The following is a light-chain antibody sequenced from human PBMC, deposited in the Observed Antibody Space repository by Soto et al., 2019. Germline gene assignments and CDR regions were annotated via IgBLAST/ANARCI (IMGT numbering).Light chain of an antibody. CDR2: GSS. Sequence: DMVMTQSPATLSVSPGERATLSCRASQSVSSNLAWYQQQPGQAPSLLIYGSSTRATGIPARFSGSGSGTEFTLSISSLQSEDFAVYYCQQYSNWPRTFGQGTKVDIK. CDR1: QSVSSN. V-gene: IGKV3-15*01. CDR3: QQYSNWPRT. J-gene: IGKJ1*01.